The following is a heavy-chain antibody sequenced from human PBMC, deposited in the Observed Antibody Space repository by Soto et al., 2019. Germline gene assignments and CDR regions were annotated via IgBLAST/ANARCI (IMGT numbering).Heavy chain of an antibody. D-gene: IGHD2-2*01. J-gene: IGHJ5*02. Sequence: QVTLKESGPVLVKPTETLTLTCTVSGFSLSNARMGVSWIRQPPGKALEWLAHIFSNDEKSYSTSLKSRLTISKDTSKSQVVLTMTNMDPVDTATYYCARIRLGYCISTSCEGWVWFDPWGQGTLVTVSS. CDR3: ARIRLGYCISTSCEGWVWFDP. CDR1: GFSLSNARMG. CDR2: IFSNDEK. V-gene: IGHV2-26*01.